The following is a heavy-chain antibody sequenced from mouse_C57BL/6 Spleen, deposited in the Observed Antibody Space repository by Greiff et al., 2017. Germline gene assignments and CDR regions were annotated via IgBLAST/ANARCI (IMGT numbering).Heavy chain of an antibody. D-gene: IGHD1-1*01. CDR3: TTVYYGSSVDY. J-gene: IGHJ2*01. CDR1: GFNIKDDY. CDR2: IDPENGDT. V-gene: IGHV14-4*01. Sequence: EVKLVESGAELVRPGASVKLSCTASGFNIKDDYMHWVKQRPEQGLEWIGWIDPENGDTEYASKFQGKATITADTSSNTAYLQLSSLTSEDTAVYYCTTVYYGSSVDYWGQGTTLTVSS.